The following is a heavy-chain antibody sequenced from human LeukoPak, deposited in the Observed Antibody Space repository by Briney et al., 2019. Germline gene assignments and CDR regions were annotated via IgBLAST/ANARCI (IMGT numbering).Heavy chain of an antibody. D-gene: IGHD5-18*01. CDR3: ARDPGYSYGQSYFDS. J-gene: IGHJ4*02. CDR1: GGTNSRGDYY. CDR2: IYHSGST. Sequence: PSETLSLTCTVSGGTNSRGDYYGRWIRQPPGKGLEWIGYIYHSGSTYYNPSLKSRLTISVDTSKNQFSLRLSSVTAADTAVYYCARDPGYSYGQSYFDSWGQGTLVTVSS. V-gene: IGHV4-30-4*01.